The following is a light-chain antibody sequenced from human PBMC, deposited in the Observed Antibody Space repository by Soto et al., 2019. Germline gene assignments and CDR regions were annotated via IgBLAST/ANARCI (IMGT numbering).Light chain of an antibody. J-gene: IGLJ2*01. CDR2: DVS. Sequence: QSVLTQPRSVSGSPGQSVTISCTGTSSDVGGYNYVSWYQRHPGKALKLMIYDVSKRPSGVPDRFSGSKSGNTASLTISGLQAEDEADYYCCSYAGSFVVFGGGTKVTVL. V-gene: IGLV2-11*01. CDR3: CSYAGSFVV. CDR1: SSDVGGYNY.